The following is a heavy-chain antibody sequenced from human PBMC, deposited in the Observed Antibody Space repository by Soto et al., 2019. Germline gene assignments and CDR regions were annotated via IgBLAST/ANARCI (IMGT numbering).Heavy chain of an antibody. Sequence: SAKVPCKAPWCTLRSYAIRWGRQSAEEGLEWMGGIIPIFGTANYAQRFQGRVTITADESTSTAYMELSSLRSEETAVYYCARDRGAASSSWYCLDYWREGTLVSAS. CDR1: WCTLRSYA. CDR2: IIPIFGTA. J-gene: IGHJ4*02. CDR3: ARDRGAASSSWYCLDY. D-gene: IGHD6-13*01. V-gene: IGHV1-69*13.